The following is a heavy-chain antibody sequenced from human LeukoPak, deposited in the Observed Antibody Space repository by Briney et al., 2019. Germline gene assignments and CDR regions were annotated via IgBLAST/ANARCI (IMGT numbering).Heavy chain of an antibody. D-gene: IGHD4-17*01. CDR3: ARDDGPWYFQQ. Sequence: SQTLSLTCTVSGASISSGGSYSSWIRQHPGRGLECIGYISYSGRTYYNPSLKSRVTISVDTSKNQFSLKLSSVTAADTAVYYCARDDGPWYFQQWGQGTLVTVSS. V-gene: IGHV4-31*03. CDR1: GASISSGGSY. J-gene: IGHJ1*01. CDR2: ISYSGRT.